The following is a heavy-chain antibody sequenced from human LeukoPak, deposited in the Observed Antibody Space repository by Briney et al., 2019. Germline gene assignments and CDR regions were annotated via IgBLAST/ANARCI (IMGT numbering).Heavy chain of an antibody. CDR1: GFTFTTYD. CDR3: ARDDASTARASGMDV. Sequence: PGESLRLSCAASGFTFTTYDMNWLRQAPGKGLEWVSYISRDSSYMYLADSVKGRFTISRDNAKNSLYLQMKSLRGEDTAVYYCARDDASTARASGMDVWGKGTTVTVSS. J-gene: IGHJ6*04. D-gene: IGHD6-6*01. V-gene: IGHV3-21*01. CDR2: ISRDSSYM.